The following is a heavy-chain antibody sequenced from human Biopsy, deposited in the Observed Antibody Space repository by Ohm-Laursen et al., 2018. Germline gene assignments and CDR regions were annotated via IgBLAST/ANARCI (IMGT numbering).Heavy chain of an antibody. D-gene: IGHD3-22*01. CDR1: GYSFSTYD. J-gene: IGHJ2*01. V-gene: IGHV1-8*01. CDR3: ARFPLGAYDDSGSYRAVEHWYFDL. Sequence: ASVKVSCKASGYSFSTYDVNWVRQARGQGLEWMGWMIPSSGKTGYAQRFQGRVTLTMNTSIGTAYMELSSLRSEDTAIYYCARFPLGAYDDSGSYRAVEHWYFDLWGRGTLVTVSS. CDR2: MIPSSGKT.